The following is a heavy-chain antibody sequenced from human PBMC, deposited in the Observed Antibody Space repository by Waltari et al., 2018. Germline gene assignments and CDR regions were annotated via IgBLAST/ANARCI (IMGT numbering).Heavy chain of an antibody. Sequence: EAQLVESGGGLVQPGRSLRLSCAASGFTFDDYAMHWVRQAPGKGLEWVSGISWNSGSIGYADSVKGRFTISRDNAKNSLYLQMNSLRAEDMALYYCAKVGDCGGDCFDYWGQGTLVTVSS. V-gene: IGHV3-9*03. CDR2: ISWNSGSI. CDR3: AKVGDCGGDCFDY. J-gene: IGHJ4*02. D-gene: IGHD2-21*01. CDR1: GFTFDDYA.